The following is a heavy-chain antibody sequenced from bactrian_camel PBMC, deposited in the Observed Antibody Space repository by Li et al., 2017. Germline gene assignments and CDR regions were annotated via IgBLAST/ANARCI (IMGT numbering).Heavy chain of an antibody. J-gene: IGHJ6*01. V-gene: IGHV3-3*01. CDR1: GATAGRHC. Sequence: HVQLVESGGGSVRTGGSLRLSCAASGATAGRHCMAWFRQAPGKERETVASIRTGYPFTSNYHASVEGRFTISQDNAKNAVYLQMDSLQPEDTAMYYCAADLWPCPERWIADAESGYWGQGTQVTVS. CDR3: AADLWPCPERWIADAESGY. CDR2: IRTGYPFTS. D-gene: IGHD6*01.